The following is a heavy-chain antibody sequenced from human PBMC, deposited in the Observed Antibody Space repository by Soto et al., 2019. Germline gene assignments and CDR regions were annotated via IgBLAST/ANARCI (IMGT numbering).Heavy chain of an antibody. D-gene: IGHD6-13*01. CDR2: INAGNGNT. CDR1: GYTFTSYA. V-gene: IGHV1-3*01. J-gene: IGHJ6*03. CDR3: ARSFVIAAAGTSYYYYMDV. Sequence: ASVKVSCKASGYTFTSYAMHWVRQAPGQRLEWKGWINAGNGNTKYTQKFQGRVTVTRDTSASTAYMELSSLRSEDTAVFYCARSFVIAAAGTSYYYYMDVWGKGTTVTGLL.